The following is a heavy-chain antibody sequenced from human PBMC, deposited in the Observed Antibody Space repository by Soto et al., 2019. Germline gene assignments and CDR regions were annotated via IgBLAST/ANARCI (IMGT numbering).Heavy chain of an antibody. V-gene: IGHV4-59*01. CDR3: ARGLFTISY. D-gene: IGHD3-9*01. CDR2: IYYNGTT. CDR1: GGSISNYQ. Sequence: SETLSLTCTVSGGSISNYQWSWVRQPPGKRLERIGYIYYNGTTSYNPSLKSRVTISVDMSKNHLSLTLTSVTAADTAVYYCARGLFTISYWGQGTMVTVSS. J-gene: IGHJ4*03.